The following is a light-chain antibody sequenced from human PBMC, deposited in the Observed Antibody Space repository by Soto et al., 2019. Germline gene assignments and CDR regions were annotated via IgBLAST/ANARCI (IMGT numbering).Light chain of an antibody. J-gene: IGKJ1*01. CDR1: QNINRY. CDR3: QQRYNWPWT. Sequence: EIVLTQSTTTLSLSPGERATLSCRASQNINRYLAWYQQKPGQAPRLLIFEASNRATAIPARFSGSGSGTDFTLTIGSLEPEDFAVYYCQQRYNWPWTFGQGTKADTK. CDR2: EAS. V-gene: IGKV3-11*01.